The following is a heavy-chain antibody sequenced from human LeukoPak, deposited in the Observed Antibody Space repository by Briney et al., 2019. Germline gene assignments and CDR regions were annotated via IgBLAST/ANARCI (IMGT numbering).Heavy chain of an antibody. Sequence: AGRSLRLPCAASGFTFSSYAMHWVRQAPGKGLEWVAVIWYDGSNTYYADSVKGRLTISRDNSKNTLYLQMNSLRTEDTAVYYCARPYSSGWRDAFDIWGQGTMVTVSS. CDR1: GFTFSSYA. CDR3: ARPYSSGWRDAFDI. D-gene: IGHD6-19*01. CDR2: IWYDGSNT. V-gene: IGHV3-33*08. J-gene: IGHJ3*02.